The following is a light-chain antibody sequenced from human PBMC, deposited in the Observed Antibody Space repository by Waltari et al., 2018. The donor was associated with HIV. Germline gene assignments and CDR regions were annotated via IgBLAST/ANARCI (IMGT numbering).Light chain of an antibody. CDR3: CSYAGSSILV. V-gene: IGLV2-23*02. J-gene: IGLJ2*01. Sequence: QSALTQPAPVPGPPDQSITISCTGHNSDDGSYDSISWYPHHPGKAPQLIIYDVSKRPSGVSRRFSGSKSGNTASLTISGLQADDEANYYCCSYAGSSILVFGGGTKLTVL. CDR2: DVS. CDR1: NSDDGSYDS.